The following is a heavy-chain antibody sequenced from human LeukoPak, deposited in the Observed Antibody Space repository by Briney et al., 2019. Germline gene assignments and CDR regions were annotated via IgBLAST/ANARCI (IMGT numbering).Heavy chain of an antibody. Sequence: SETLSLTCTVSGGSIRSHYWSWIRQPPGKGLEWVGYIYYGGSTNYNPSLKSRVTISIDTSKNQFSLKLTSVTAADTAVYFCATGIATARVDFWGHGTLVTVSS. J-gene: IGHJ4*01. CDR3: ATGIATARVDF. CDR1: GGSIRSHY. D-gene: IGHD6-13*01. V-gene: IGHV4-59*11. CDR2: IYYGGST.